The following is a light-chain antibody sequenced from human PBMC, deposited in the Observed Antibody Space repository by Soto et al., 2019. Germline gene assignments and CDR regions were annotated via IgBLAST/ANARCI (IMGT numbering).Light chain of an antibody. V-gene: IGLV2-14*01. CDR1: SSDVGGYNY. CDR3: SSYSSSSTLYV. J-gene: IGLJ1*01. Sequence: QSALTQPASVSESPGQSITVSCTGTSSDVGGYNYVSWYQQHPGKAPELMIYDVSDRPSGVSNRFSGSKSGNTASLTISGLQAEDEADYYCSSYSSSSTLYVFGTGTKVTVL. CDR2: DVS.